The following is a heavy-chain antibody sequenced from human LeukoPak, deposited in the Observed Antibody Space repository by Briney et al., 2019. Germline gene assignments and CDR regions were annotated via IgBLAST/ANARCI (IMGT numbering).Heavy chain of an antibody. CDR3: ARNYYDSSGYQESTFNY. Sequence: GTSLRLSCAASGFTFSNYGMHWVRQAPGKGLEWVAGMWYDGGYKYYADSVEGRFTISRDNSKKTLFLQMDSLRAEDAAIYYCARNYYDSSGYQESTFNYWGQGTLVTVSS. J-gene: IGHJ4*02. D-gene: IGHD3-22*01. V-gene: IGHV3-33*01. CDR2: MWYDGGYK. CDR1: GFTFSNYG.